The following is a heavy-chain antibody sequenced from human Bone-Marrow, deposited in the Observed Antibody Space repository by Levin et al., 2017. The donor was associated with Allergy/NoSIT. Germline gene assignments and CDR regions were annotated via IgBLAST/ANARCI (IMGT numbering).Heavy chain of an antibody. CDR2: VKNKAFGETT. D-gene: IGHD6-19*01. V-gene: IGHV3-15*01. CDR1: GFDFSGSW. J-gene: IGHJ4*02. Sequence: GESLKISCATTGFDFSGSWMTWVRQAPGKGLEWVGRVKNKAFGETTDYAAPVRGRFTISRDDSKTTSYLGMSSLKTDDTAIYYCTTDSLFQWLRGQGILVTVSS. CDR3: TTDSLFQWL.